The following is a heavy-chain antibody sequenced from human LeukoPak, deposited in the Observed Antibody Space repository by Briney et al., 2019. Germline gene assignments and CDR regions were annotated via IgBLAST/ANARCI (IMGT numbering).Heavy chain of an antibody. J-gene: IGHJ3*02. Sequence: GSLRLSCAASGFTFSTYGMHWVRQAPGKGVEWVALIWYDGTNKYYADSVKGRFTISRDNSKNTLYLQMNSMRAEDTAVYYCARDLNYDRVFDIWGQGTMVTVSS. CDR1: GFTFSTYG. D-gene: IGHD3-22*01. V-gene: IGHV3-33*01. CDR2: IWYDGTNK. CDR3: ARDLNYDRVFDI.